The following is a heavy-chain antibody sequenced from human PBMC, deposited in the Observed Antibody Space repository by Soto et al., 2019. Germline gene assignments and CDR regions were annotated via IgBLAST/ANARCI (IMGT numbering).Heavy chain of an antibody. CDR2: IYYIGST. CDR1: GGSISSYY. CDR3: ARGDYYLCMDV. J-gene: IGHJ6*04. Sequence: SETLSLTCTVSGGSISSYYWSWIRQPPGKGLEWIGYIYYIGSTNYNPSLKSRVTISVDTSKNQFSLKLSSVTAADTAVYYCARGDYYLCMDVWGKGTTVTVSS. D-gene: IGHD3-10*01. V-gene: IGHV4-59*01.